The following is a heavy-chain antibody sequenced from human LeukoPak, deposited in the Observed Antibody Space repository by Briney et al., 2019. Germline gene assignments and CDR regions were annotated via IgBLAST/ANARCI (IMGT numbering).Heavy chain of an antibody. V-gene: IGHV3-21*01. CDR2: ISSSSSYI. Sequence: GGSLRLSCAASGFTFSSYSMNWVRQAPGKGLEWVSSISSSSSYIYYADSVKGRFTISRDNSKNTLYLQMNSLRAEDTAVYYCARGPYYYDSSGYSPQKWYYFDYWGQGTLVTVSS. CDR1: GFTFSSYS. J-gene: IGHJ4*02. CDR3: ARGPYYYDSSGYSPQKWYYFDY. D-gene: IGHD3-22*01.